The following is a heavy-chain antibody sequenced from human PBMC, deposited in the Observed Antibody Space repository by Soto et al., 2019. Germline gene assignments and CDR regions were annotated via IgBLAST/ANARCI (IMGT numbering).Heavy chain of an antibody. CDR1: GYSFTSYW. CDR2: IYPGDSDT. CDR3: AVRVLDYYYYGMDV. J-gene: IGHJ6*02. D-gene: IGHD3-3*02. V-gene: IGHV5-51*01. Sequence: PVESLKISCNGSGYSFTSYWLGRVRQMPGKGLEWMGIIYPGDSDTRYRLSFQGQVTISADKSISTPYLQWSSLKASDTAMYYCAVRVLDYYYYGMDVWGQGTTVTVSS.